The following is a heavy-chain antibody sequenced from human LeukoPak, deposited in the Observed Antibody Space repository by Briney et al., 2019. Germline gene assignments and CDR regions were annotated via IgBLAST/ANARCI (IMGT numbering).Heavy chain of an antibody. D-gene: IGHD2-8*01. J-gene: IGHJ5*02. CDR2: IYDSGTT. CDR1: EFSVSSNY. V-gene: IGHV3-53*01. CDR3: ARWFGSEALYGVSYWFDP. Sequence: GGSLRLSCTASEFSVSSNYMSWVRQAPGKGLEWVSVIYDSGTTHYADSVKGRFIISRDNSKNTLFLQMNSLRVEDTAVYYCARWFGSEALYGVSYWFDPWGQGTLVTVSS.